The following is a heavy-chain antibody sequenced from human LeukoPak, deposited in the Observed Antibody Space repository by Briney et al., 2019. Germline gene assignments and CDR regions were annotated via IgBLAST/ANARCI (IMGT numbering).Heavy chain of an antibody. J-gene: IGHJ3*02. CDR3: AKEMSPLRHTGRDAFDI. V-gene: IGHV3-23*01. CDR2: ISGSGGST. Sequence: GGSLRLSCAASGFTFSSYAMSWVRQAPGKGLEWVSAISGSGGSTYYADSVKGRFTISRDNSKNTLCLQMNSLRAEDTAVYYCAKEMSPLRHTGRDAFDIWGQGTMVTVSS. CDR1: GFTFSSYA.